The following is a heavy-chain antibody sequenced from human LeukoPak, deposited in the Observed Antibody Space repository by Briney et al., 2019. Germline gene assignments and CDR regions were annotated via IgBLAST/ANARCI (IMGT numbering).Heavy chain of an antibody. D-gene: IGHD1-1*01. V-gene: IGHV3-53*01. J-gene: IGHJ3*02. CDR3: ANDLRWGSFDI. Sequence: GGSLRLSCAASGFAVSTNYMSWVRQAPGKGLEWVSMIYSGGSTYYADSVKGRFTISRDNSKNTLYLLMNSLRAEDTVVYYCANDLRWGSFDIRGQGTLVTVSS. CDR1: GFAVSTNY. CDR2: IYSGGST.